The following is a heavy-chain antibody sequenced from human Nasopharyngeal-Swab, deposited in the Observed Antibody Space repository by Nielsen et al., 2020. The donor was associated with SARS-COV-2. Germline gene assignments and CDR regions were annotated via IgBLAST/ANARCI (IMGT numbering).Heavy chain of an antibody. CDR1: GFTFSNYG. CDR2: ISYDGDNK. J-gene: IGHJ4*02. CDR3: AKVIAEWQRFGTFDR. D-gene: IGHD5-12*01. V-gene: IGHV3-30*18. Sequence: GGSLRLSCAASGFTFSNYGIHWVRQAPGKGLEWVAAISYDGDNKYYADSVKGRFTTSRDNSKNTVYLQMNSLSTEDTAIYYCAKVIAEWQRFGTFDRWGPGTLVTVSS.